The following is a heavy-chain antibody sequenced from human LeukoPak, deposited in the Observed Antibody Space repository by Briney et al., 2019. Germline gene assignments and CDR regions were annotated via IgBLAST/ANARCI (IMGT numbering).Heavy chain of an antibody. CDR3: ARDKVYSSGWYSPYYFDY. CDR2: ISGGGGFT. Sequence: GGSLRLSCAASGFTFSSYAMSWVRQAPGKGLEWVSAISGGGGFTHYADSVKGRFTISRDNSKNTLYLQMNNLRAEDTAVYYCARDKVYSSGWYSPYYFDYWGQGTLVTVSS. V-gene: IGHV3-23*01. J-gene: IGHJ4*02. CDR1: GFTFSSYA. D-gene: IGHD6-19*01.